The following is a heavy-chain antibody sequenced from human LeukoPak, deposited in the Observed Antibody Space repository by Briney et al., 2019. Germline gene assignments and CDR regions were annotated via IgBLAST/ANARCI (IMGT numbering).Heavy chain of an antibody. D-gene: IGHD2-15*01. Sequence: PGGSLRLSCAASGFTLSSYEMNWVRQAPGKGLEWVSYISSSGSTIYYADSVKGRFTISRDNAKNSLYLQMNSLRAEDTAVYYCARESDIVVVGNFDYWGQGTLVTVSS. CDR3: ARESDIVVVGNFDY. J-gene: IGHJ4*02. V-gene: IGHV3-48*03. CDR2: ISSSGSTI. CDR1: GFTLSSYE.